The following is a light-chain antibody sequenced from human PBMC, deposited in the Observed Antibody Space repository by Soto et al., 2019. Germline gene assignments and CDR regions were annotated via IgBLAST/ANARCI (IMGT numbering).Light chain of an antibody. CDR3: KQYNNWPPLT. J-gene: IGKJ5*01. CDR1: DSVRSD. Sequence: IVMTQSPATLPVSXGKRATLYGRDGDSVRSDLASYQQKPGKAXRLLIXGASTRATGIQARLSGSGSGKEFTLNISSLQSEDFAVYYCKQYNNWPPLTFGQGTRLEIK. V-gene: IGKV3-15*01. CDR2: GAS.